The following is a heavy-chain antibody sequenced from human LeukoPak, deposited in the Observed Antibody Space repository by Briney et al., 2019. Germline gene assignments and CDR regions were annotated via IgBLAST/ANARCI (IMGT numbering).Heavy chain of an antibody. CDR3: ARDRYSSLDWFDP. V-gene: IGHV4-39*07. CDR1: DGSISGGTYY. Sequence: SETLSLTCNVSDGSISGGTYYWGWIRQPPGKGLESIGSVYFTGTTYYNPSLKSRVSIFLDTSRNQVSLKLTSVTAADTAVYYCARDRYSSLDWFDPWGQGTLVTVSS. D-gene: IGHD6-19*01. CDR2: VYFTGTT. J-gene: IGHJ5*02.